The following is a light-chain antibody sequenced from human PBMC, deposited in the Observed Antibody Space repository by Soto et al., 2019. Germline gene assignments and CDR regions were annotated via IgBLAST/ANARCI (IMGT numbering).Light chain of an antibody. J-gene: IGKJ4*01. CDR2: GAS. V-gene: IGKV3-20*01. CDR3: QQYGALPPT. CDR1: QTVSNTY. Sequence: EIVLTQFPGALSLSPGEIVTLSCRASQTVSNTYLAWYQQKSGKAPKFLIYGASNRATGIPDRFSGSGSGTDFTLTISRLEPEDFAVYYCQQYGALPPTFGGGTKVEIK.